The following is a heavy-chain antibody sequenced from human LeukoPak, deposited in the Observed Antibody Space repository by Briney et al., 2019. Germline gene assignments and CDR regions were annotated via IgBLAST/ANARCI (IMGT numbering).Heavy chain of an antibody. J-gene: IGHJ4*02. CDR1: GFAFSNYA. CDR3: ATHSYYYGSGSYPHYLDY. D-gene: IGHD3-10*01. Sequence: GGSLRLSCAASGFAFSNYAMTWVRQAPGKGLDWVSEISGSGGSTYYADSVKGRFTISRDNAKNSLYLQMNSLRAEDTALYYCATHSYYYGSGSYPHYLDYWGQGTLVTVSS. CDR2: ISGSGGST. V-gene: IGHV3-23*01.